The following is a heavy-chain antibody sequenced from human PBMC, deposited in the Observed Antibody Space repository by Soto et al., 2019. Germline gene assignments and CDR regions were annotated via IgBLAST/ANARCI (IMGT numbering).Heavy chain of an antibody. J-gene: IGHJ4*02. CDR2: ISSSSTI. CDR3: ARRDSDYDFWSGYYFDY. V-gene: IGHV3-48*02. Sequence: GGSLRLSCAASGFTFSSYSMNWVRQAPGKGLEWVSYISSSSTIYYADSVKGRFTISRDNAKNSLYLQMNSLRDEDTAVYYCARRDSDYDFWSGYYFDYWGQGT. CDR1: GFTFSSYS. D-gene: IGHD3-3*01.